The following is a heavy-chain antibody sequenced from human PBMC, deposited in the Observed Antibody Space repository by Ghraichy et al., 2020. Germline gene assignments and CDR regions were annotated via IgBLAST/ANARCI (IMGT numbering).Heavy chain of an antibody. CDR3: ARGRIRTPQTPTGYDY. CDR2: ISSSSSYI. CDR1: GFTFSSYS. J-gene: IGHJ4*02. V-gene: IGHV3-21*01. D-gene: IGHD4-17*01. Sequence: GGSLRLSCAASGFTFSSYSMNWVRQAPGKGLEWVSSISSSSSYIYYADSVKGRFTISRDNAKNSLYLQMNSLRAEDTAVYYCARGRIRTPQTPTGYDYWGQGTLVTVSS.